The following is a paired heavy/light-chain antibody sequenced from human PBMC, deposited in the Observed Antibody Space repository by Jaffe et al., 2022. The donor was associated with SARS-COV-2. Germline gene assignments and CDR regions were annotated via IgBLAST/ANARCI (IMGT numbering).Heavy chain of an antibody. V-gene: IGHV3-23*01. CDR3: AKWREIDFWSGLTGFDI. Sequence: EVQLLESGGDLVQQGESLRLSCAVSGFTFSAFAMSWVRQAPGKGLEWVSGIAGSGDYSYYAESVEGRFTISRDNAKNTLFLQMTSLRAEDTAVYYCAKWREIDFWSGLTGFDIWGQGTMVTVSS. J-gene: IGHJ3*02. D-gene: IGHD3-3*01. CDR1: GFTFSAFA. CDR2: IAGSGDYS.
Light chain of an antibody. Sequence: DIVMTQSPLSLPVIPGEPASMSCRSSQHLMHTNGYNYLDWYLQKPGQSPQLLVYLGSNRASGVPDRFSGSISGTNFTLKISRVEAEDVGLYYCMQVLHSPFTFGGGTKVEIK. CDR3: MQVLHSPFT. V-gene: IGKV2-28*01. CDR2: LGS. CDR1: QHLMHTNGYNY. J-gene: IGKJ4*01.